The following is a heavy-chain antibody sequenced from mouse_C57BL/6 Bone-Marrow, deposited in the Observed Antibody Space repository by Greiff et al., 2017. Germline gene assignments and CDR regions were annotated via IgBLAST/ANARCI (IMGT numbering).Heavy chain of an antibody. V-gene: IGHV1-85*01. CDR2: IYPRDGST. Sequence: QVQLKESGPELVKPGASVKLSCKASGYTFTSYDINWVKQRPGQGLEWIGWIYPRDGSTKYNEKFKGKATLTVDTSSSTAYMELHSLTSEDSAVYFCARSRDPYYYAMDYWGQGTSVTVSS. CDR1: GYTFTSYD. J-gene: IGHJ4*01. CDR3: ARSRDPYYYAMDY.